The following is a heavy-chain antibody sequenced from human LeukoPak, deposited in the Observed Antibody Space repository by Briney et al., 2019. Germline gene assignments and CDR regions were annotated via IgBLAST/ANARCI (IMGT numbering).Heavy chain of an antibody. Sequence: SETLSLTCTVSGGSISSYYWSWIRQPPGKGLEWIGYIYYSGRTNYNPSLKSRVTISIDTSKNQFSLKLSSVTAADTAVYYCARDPKDFYDTSNYLYFDYWGRGTLVTVSS. CDR3: ARDPKDFYDTSNYLYFDY. CDR2: IYYSGRT. V-gene: IGHV4-59*01. J-gene: IGHJ4*02. CDR1: GGSISSYY. D-gene: IGHD3-22*01.